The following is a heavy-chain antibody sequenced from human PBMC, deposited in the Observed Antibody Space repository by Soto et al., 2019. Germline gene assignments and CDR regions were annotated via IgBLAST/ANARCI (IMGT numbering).Heavy chain of an antibody. CDR3: ARGHFGVTMDV. D-gene: IGHD3-3*01. Sequence: GGSLRLSCAASEFTFSSYSMIWVRQAPGKGLEWVSGVNGGGDITYYAESVKGRFTISRENSKNTLYLQMNSLRAEDTAVFYCARGHFGVTMDVWGQGTTVTVSS. V-gene: IGHV3-23*01. CDR1: EFTFSSYS. CDR2: VNGGGDIT. J-gene: IGHJ6*02.